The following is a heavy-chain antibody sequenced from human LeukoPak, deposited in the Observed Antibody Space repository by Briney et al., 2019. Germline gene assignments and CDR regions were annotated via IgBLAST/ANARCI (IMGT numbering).Heavy chain of an antibody. D-gene: IGHD3-22*01. Sequence: GGSLRLSCAASGFVFGHSWMSWVRQAPGKGLEWVANINLDGSEINYLDSLTGRLTISRDNAKDSLYLQMNGLRAEDTAVYFCVRDRGYSTFDYWGQGTLVAVSS. CDR1: GFVFGHSW. J-gene: IGHJ4*02. CDR3: VRDRGYSTFDY. CDR2: INLDGSEI. V-gene: IGHV3-7*03.